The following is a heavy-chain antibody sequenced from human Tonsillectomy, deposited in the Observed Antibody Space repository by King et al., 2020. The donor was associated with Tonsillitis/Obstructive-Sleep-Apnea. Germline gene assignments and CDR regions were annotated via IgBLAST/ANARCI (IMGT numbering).Heavy chain of an antibody. CDR2: IRSKAYDGTT. CDR3: TRTPTTIFGVVRSMDV. D-gene: IGHD3-3*01. J-gene: IGHJ6*03. V-gene: IGHV3-49*04. CDR1: GFTFGDYA. Sequence: VQLVESGGGLVQPGRSLRLSCAASGFTFGDYALSWVRQAPGKGLEWVGFIRSKAYDGTTEYAASVKGRFTISRDDSKSIAYLQINSLKTEDTAVYYCTRTPTTIFGVVRSMDVWGKGTTVTVSS.